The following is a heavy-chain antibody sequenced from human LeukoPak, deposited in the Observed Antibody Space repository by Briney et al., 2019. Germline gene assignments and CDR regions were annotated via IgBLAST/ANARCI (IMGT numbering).Heavy chain of an antibody. J-gene: IGHJ4*02. CDR1: GFTFSSYA. CDR3: AKDPPLYYYDSSGWSY. Sequence: GGSLRLSCAASGFTFSSYAMHWVRQAPGKGLEWVAVISYDGSNKYYADSVKGRFTISRDNSKNTLYLQMNSLRAEDTAVYYCAKDPPLYYYDSSGWSYWGQGTLVTVSS. CDR2: ISYDGSNK. D-gene: IGHD3-22*01. V-gene: IGHV3-30*04.